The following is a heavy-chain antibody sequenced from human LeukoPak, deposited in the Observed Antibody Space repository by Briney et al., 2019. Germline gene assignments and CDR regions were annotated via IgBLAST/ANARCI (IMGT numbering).Heavy chain of an antibody. CDR1: GGSFSGYS. J-gene: IGHJ4*02. D-gene: IGHD5-12*01. CDR3: ARDRGDGYDYFWDY. CDR2: INHSGNT. Sequence: SETLSLTCAVYGGSFSGYSWTWVRQPPGKGLEWIGEINHSGNTNYNPSLKSRVIISVDTSKNQFSLKLSSVTAADTAVYYCARDRGDGYDYFWDYWGQGTLVTVSS. V-gene: IGHV4-34*01.